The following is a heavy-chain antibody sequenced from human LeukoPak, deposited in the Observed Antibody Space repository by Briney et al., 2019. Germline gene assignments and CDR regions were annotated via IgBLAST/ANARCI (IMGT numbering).Heavy chain of an antibody. CDR3: AKDRYSYAFEYSDS. CDR2: IYSCGST. CDR1: GFTVSSNY. V-gene: IGHV3-66*03. J-gene: IGHJ4*02. D-gene: IGHD5-18*01. Sequence: PGGSLRLSCAASGFTVSSNYMSWVRQAPGKGLEWVSVIYSCGSTYYADSVKGRFTISRDNSKNTLSLQVSSLRTEDTAVYYCAKDRYSYAFEYSDSWGQGTLVTVSS.